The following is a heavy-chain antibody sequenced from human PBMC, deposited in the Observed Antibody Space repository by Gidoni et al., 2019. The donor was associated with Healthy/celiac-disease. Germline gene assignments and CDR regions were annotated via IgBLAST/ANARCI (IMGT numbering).Heavy chain of an antibody. CDR2: INHSGST. V-gene: IGHV4-34*01. CDR1: GGYFSGYY. Sequence: QVQLQQWGAGLLKPSETLSLTCAVYGGYFSGYYWSWIRQPPGKGLEWIGEINHSGSTNYNPSLKSRVTISVDTPKNQFSLKLSSVTAADTAVYYCARVSYKTYYYGSGSFLDYWGQGTLVTVSS. CDR3: ARVSYKTYYYGSGSFLDY. J-gene: IGHJ4*02. D-gene: IGHD3-10*01.